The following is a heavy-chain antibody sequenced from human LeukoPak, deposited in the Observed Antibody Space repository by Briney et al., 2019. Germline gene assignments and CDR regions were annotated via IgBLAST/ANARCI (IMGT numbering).Heavy chain of an antibody. CDR3: ARDKEDTYYYDSSGQFDY. CDR2: ISSSGSTI. CDR1: GFTFSSYE. J-gene: IGHJ4*02. Sequence: GGSLRLSCAASGFTFSSYEMNWVRQAPGKGLEWVSYISSSGSTIYYADSVKGRFTISRDNAKNTLYLQMNSLRAEDTAVYYCARDKEDTYYYDSSGQFDYWGQGTLVTVSS. D-gene: IGHD3-22*01. V-gene: IGHV3-48*03.